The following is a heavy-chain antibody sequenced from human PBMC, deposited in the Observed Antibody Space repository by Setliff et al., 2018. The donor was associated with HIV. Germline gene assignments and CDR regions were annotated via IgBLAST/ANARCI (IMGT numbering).Heavy chain of an antibody. J-gene: IGHJ4*02. Sequence: GGSLRLSCAASGFTFTSYWMIWVRQAPGKGLEWVANINQDGSEKNYVDSVKGRFTISRDNAKNSLYLQMNSLRAEDTAVYYCAKTPLYWGQGTLVTVSS. V-gene: IGHV3-7*03. CDR1: GFTFTSYW. CDR2: INQDGSEK. CDR3: AKTPLY.